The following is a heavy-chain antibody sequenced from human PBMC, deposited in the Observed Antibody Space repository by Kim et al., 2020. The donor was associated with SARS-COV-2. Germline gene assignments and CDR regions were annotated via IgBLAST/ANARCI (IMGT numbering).Heavy chain of an antibody. Sequence: GGSLRLSCAASGFTFRTSSMSWVRQAPGKGLEWVSTISAAGRSTYYADSVKGRFTISRDNSKNTLYLQMNSLRAEDTAVYYCAKEGCGGDCYHYFDYWGQGTLVTVSS. D-gene: IGHD2-21*02. CDR2: ISAAGRST. J-gene: IGHJ4*02. CDR3: AKEGCGGDCYHYFDY. V-gene: IGHV3-23*01. CDR1: GFTFRTSS.